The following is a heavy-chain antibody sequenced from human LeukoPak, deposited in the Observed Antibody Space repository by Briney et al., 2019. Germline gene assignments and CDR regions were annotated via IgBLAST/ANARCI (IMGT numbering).Heavy chain of an antibody. J-gene: IGHJ1*01. D-gene: IGHD3-16*01. V-gene: IGHV3-23*01. CDR2: ISPSGGIT. CDR3: AKDDDWGRYKH. CDR1: RFTFSSHG. Sequence: PGGSLRLSCAASRFTFSSHGMNWVRQAPGKGLEWVSGISPSGGITYYTDSVKGRFTISRDNSKKTQSLQMNSLRAEDTAVYYCAKDDDWGRYKHWGQGTLVTVSS.